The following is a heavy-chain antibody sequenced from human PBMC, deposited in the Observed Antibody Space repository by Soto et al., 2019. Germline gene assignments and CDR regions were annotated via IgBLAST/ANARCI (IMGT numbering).Heavy chain of an antibody. CDR1: GFTFSSYG. Sequence: GGSLRLSCAASGFTFSSYGMHWVRQAPGKGLEWVAVISYDGSNKYYADSVKGRFTISRDNSKNTLYLQMNSLRAEDTAVYYCAKGPYSGYDFEDYYYYGMDVWGQGTTVTSP. CDR3: AKGPYSGYDFEDYYYYGMDV. V-gene: IGHV3-30*18. CDR2: ISYDGSNK. J-gene: IGHJ6*02. D-gene: IGHD5-12*01.